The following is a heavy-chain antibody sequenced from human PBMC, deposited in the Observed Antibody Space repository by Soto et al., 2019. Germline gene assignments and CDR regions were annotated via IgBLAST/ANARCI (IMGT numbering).Heavy chain of an antibody. V-gene: IGHV3-21*01. J-gene: IGHJ5*02. CDR1: GFTFSSYS. Sequence: PGGSLRLSCAASGFTFSSYSMNWVRQAPGKGLEWVSSISSSSSYIYYADSVKGRFTISRDNAKNSLYLQMNSLRAEDTAAYYCARDVFPGAVAGYNWFDPWGQGTLVTVSS. CDR3: ARDVFPGAVAGYNWFDP. CDR2: ISSSSSYI. D-gene: IGHD6-19*01.